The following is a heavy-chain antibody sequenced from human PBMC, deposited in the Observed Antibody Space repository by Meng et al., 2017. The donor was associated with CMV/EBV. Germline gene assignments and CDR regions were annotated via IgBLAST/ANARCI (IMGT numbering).Heavy chain of an antibody. D-gene: IGHD1-1*01. Sequence: QVQLQHSGPGLVKPSETLSLTCRVSGVSIRTHYWSWVRQTPGKGLEWIASIHYTGRADYSPSLKSRLTISVDTSDSQLSLKLSSVTPADTAMYYCAERGGGYWGQGILVTVSS. CDR3: AERGGGY. CDR1: GVSIRTHY. CDR2: IHYTGRA. V-gene: IGHV4-59*11. J-gene: IGHJ4*02.